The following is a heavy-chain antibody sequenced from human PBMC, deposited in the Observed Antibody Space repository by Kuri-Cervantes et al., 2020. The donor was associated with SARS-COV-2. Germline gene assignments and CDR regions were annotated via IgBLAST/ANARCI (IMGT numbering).Heavy chain of an antibody. CDR2: ISSSGSTI. CDR1: GFTFSSYE. Sequence: GGSLRLSCAASGFTFSSYEMNWVRQAPGKGLEWVSYISSSGSTIYYADSVKGRFTISRDNAKNSQYLQMNSLRAEDTAVYYCARVVIPAALDYWGQGTLVTVSS. V-gene: IGHV3-48*03. CDR3: ARVVIPAALDY. J-gene: IGHJ4*02. D-gene: IGHD2-2*01.